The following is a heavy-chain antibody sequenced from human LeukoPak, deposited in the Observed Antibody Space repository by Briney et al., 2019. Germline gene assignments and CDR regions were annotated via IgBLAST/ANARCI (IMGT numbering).Heavy chain of an antibody. CDR3: ARDGAGIESWVELDP. V-gene: IGHV3-66*02. D-gene: IGHD5-24*01. CDR2: IWADGTT. CDR1: GFSVSNHY. Sequence: GGSLRLSCAASGFSVSNHYMAWVRQAPGRRLEWVSFIWADGTTFYNDSVRGRFTVSRDQFKNTLYLQMSSLRPDDTALYYCARDGAGIESWVELDPWGQGILVTVSS. J-gene: IGHJ5*02.